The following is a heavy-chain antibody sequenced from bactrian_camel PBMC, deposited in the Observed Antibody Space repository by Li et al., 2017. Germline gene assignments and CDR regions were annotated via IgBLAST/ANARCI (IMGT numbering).Heavy chain of an antibody. CDR1: GDTISRYL. CDR2: IDNDGST. D-gene: IGHD1*01. V-gene: IGHV3S26*01. CDR3: AVKLLGCPGLSGDNVGRYDY. Sequence: QVQLVESGGGSVEPGGSLRLSCVVSGDTISRYLMGWFRQAPGKEREGVAAIDNDGSTRYADSVKGRFTISKDNAKNTLYLQMNSLKPEDTAVYNCAVKLLGCPGLSGDNVGRYDYWGRGTQVTVS. J-gene: IGHJ4*01.